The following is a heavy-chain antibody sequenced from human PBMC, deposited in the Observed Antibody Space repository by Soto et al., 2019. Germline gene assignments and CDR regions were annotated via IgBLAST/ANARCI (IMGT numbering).Heavy chain of an antibody. Sequence: PGGSLRLSCAVSGFTFSTYGMHWVRQAPGKGLEWVAVIWFDGTKKYYADSVNGRFTISRDNSKNTLYLQMNSLRAEDTAVYYCASQIFRSGSTAHGMAVWGQGTAVTVAS. CDR2: IWFDGTKK. CDR3: ASQIFRSGSTAHGMAV. V-gene: IGHV3-33*01. J-gene: IGHJ6*02. CDR1: GFTFSTYG. D-gene: IGHD3-3*01.